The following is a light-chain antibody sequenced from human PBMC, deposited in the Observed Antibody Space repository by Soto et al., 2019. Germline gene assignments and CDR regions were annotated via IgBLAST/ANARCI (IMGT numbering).Light chain of an antibody. J-gene: IGLJ2*01. CDR3: TSWDDSLNAVV. V-gene: IGLV1-44*01. Sequence: QSALTQPPSASGTPGQRVTISCSGSSSNIGSYTVNWYQQLPGTAPKLLIYNNNHRPSGVPDRFSGSKSGTSASLAISGLQSDDEAHYYCTSWDDSLNAVVFGGGTKLTVL. CDR1: SSNIGSYT. CDR2: NNN.